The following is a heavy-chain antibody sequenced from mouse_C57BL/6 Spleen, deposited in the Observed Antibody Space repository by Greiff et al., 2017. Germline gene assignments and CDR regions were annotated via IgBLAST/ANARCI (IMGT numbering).Heavy chain of an antibody. CDR1: GYTFTSYW. D-gene: IGHD1-2*01. J-gene: IGHJ4*01. Sequence: QVQLKQPGAELVRPGSSVKLSCKASGYTFTSYWMDWVKQRPGQGLEWIGNIYPSDSETHYNQKFKDKATLTVDKSSSTAYMQLSSLTSEDSAVYYCARSLLGAMDYWGQGTSVTVSS. V-gene: IGHV1-61*01. CDR2: IYPSDSET. CDR3: ARSLLGAMDY.